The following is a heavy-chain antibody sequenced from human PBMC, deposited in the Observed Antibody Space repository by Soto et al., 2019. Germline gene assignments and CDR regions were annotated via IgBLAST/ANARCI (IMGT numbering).Heavy chain of an antibody. CDR1: GFTFFDYA. D-gene: IGHD1-1*01. CDR2: ISGSGGST. CDR3: AKGSSTTPSAWFDP. J-gene: IGHJ5*02. V-gene: IGHV3-23*01. Sequence: EVHLLESGGGLVQPGGSLRLSCAASGFTFFDYAMSWVRQAPEKGLEWVSAISGSGGSTSYADSVKGRFTISRDNSNNTLYLQMNSLRAEDTAIYYCAKGSSTTPSAWFDPWGQGTLVTVSS.